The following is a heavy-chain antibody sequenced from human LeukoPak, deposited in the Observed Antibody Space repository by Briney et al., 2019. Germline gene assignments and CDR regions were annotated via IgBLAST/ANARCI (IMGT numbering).Heavy chain of an antibody. J-gene: IGHJ4*02. CDR1: GYSISSGYH. CDR3: ARENWVFDY. CDR2: VYRSGST. D-gene: IGHD7-27*01. Sequence: KPSETLSLTCVVSGYSISSGYHWGWIRQPPGEGLEWIGSVYRSGSTYYNPSLKSRVTISVDTSKNQISLKVRSVTAADTAVYYCARENWVFDYWGQGTLLTVSS. V-gene: IGHV4-38-2*02.